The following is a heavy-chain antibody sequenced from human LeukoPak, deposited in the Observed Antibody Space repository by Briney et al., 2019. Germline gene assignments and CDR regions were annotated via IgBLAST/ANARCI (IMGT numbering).Heavy chain of an antibody. D-gene: IGHD2-2*01. J-gene: IGHJ6*03. V-gene: IGHV1-18*01. CDR3: ARGPDIVVVPAVRNLDYYMDV. Sequence: GASVKVSCKASGYTFTSYGISWVRQAPGQGLEWMGWISAYNGNTNYAQKLQGRVTMTTDTSTSTAYMELRSLRSDDTAVYYCARGPDIVVVPAVRNLDYYMDVWGKGTTVTVSS. CDR2: ISAYNGNT. CDR1: GYTFTSYG.